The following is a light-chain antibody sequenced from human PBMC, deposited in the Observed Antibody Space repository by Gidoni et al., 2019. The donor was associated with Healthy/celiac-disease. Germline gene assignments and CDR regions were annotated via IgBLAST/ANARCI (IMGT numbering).Light chain of an antibody. CDR3: QQSYSTPCT. CDR2: AAS. Sequence: DIKMTPSPSSLSASVGDRVTITCRASQSISSYLNWYQQKPGKAPKLLIYAASSLQSGVPSRFSGSGSGTDFTLTISSLQPEDFATYYCQQSYSTPCTFGPXTKVDIK. J-gene: IGKJ3*01. V-gene: IGKV1-39*01. CDR1: QSISSY.